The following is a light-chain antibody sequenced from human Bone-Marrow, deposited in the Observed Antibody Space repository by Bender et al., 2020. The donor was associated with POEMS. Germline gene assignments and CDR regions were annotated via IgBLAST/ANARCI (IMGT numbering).Light chain of an antibody. V-gene: IGLV1-40*01. J-gene: IGLJ3*02. CDR2: GYN. CDR1: SSNTGSGYD. CDR3: QSYDNSLGGWV. Sequence: HSVLPQPPSVSGAPGQRVTISCTGSSSNTGSGYDINWYQHLPGTAPKLLIYGYNNRPSGVPDRFSGSKSGTSASRAITGLQAEDEGDYYCQSYDNSLGGWVFGGGTKLTVL.